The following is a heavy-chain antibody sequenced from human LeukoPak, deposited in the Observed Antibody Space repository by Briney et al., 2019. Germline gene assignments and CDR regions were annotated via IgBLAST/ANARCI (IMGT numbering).Heavy chain of an antibody. V-gene: IGHV3-23*01. Sequence: GGSLRLSCVASGFPFSSYWMTWVRQAPGKGLEWVSAISGSGDSTYYGDSVKGRFTISRDNSKNTLYLQMNSLRAEDTAVYYCAKTRPLDSSSWSHGDYWGQGTLVTVSS. J-gene: IGHJ4*02. CDR3: AKTRPLDSSSWSHGDY. CDR2: ISGSGDST. D-gene: IGHD6-13*01. CDR1: GFPFSSYW.